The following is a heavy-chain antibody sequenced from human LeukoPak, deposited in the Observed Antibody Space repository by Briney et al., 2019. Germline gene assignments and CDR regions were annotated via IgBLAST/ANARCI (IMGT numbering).Heavy chain of an antibody. CDR1: GYTFTGYY. Sequence: ASVKVSCKASGYTFTGYYMHWVRQAPGQGLEWMGWINPNSGGTNYAQKFQGRVTMTRDTSISTAYMELRSLRSDDTAVYYCARVGYYYDSSGYDYWGQGTLVTVSS. V-gene: IGHV1-2*02. J-gene: IGHJ4*02. CDR3: ARVGYYYDSSGYDY. CDR2: INPNSGGT. D-gene: IGHD3-22*01.